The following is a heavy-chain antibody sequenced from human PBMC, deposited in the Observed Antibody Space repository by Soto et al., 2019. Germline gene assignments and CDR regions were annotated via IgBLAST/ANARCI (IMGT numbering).Heavy chain of an antibody. Sequence: EVQLLESGGGLVQPGGSLRLSCAASGFTFSSYAMSWVRQAPGKGLEWVSVISGSGGSTYYADSVKGRFTISRDNSKNTLYLQMSSLRAEDTAVYYCAIRAWGYFYFDYWGQGTLVTVSS. V-gene: IGHV3-23*01. CDR3: AIRAWGYFYFDY. D-gene: IGHD1-26*01. J-gene: IGHJ4*02. CDR1: GFTFSSYA. CDR2: ISGSGGST.